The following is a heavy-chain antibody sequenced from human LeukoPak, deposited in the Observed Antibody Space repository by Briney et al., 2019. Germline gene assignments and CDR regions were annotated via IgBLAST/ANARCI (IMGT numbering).Heavy chain of an antibody. Sequence: SETPSLTCAVYGGSFSGYYWSWIRQPPGKGLEWIGEINHSGSTNYNPSLKSRVTISVDTSKNQFSLKLSSVTAADTAVYYCARQRIQLWLPGFDYWGQGTLVTVSS. CDR1: GGSFSGYY. CDR2: INHSGST. CDR3: ARQRIQLWLPGFDY. V-gene: IGHV4-34*01. D-gene: IGHD5-18*01. J-gene: IGHJ4*02.